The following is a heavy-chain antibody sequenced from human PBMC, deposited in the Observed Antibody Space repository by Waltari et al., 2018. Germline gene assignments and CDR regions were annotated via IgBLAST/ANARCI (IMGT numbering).Heavy chain of an antibody. J-gene: IGHJ6*02. V-gene: IGHV4-34*01. CDR3: ARENPRYYYYGMDV. CDR2: INHSGRP. Sequence: QVQLQQWGAGLLKPSEPLSLTCAVYGGSFSGYYWSWIRQPPGKGLEWIGEINHSGRPNYNPSLKSRVTISVDTSKNQFSLKLSSVTAADTAVYYCARENPRYYYYGMDVWGQGTTVTVSS. CDR1: GGSFSGYY.